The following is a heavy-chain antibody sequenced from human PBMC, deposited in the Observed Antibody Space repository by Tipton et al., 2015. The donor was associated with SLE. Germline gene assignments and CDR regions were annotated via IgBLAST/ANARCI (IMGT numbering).Heavy chain of an antibody. D-gene: IGHD6-19*01. CDR2: IFTSGNT. J-gene: IGHJ6*03. CDR1: GVSISTYY. V-gene: IGHV4-4*07. Sequence: TLSLTCSVSGVSISTYYWSWIRQPAGEGLEWIGRIFTSGNTNYNPSLKSRVTIAVDTSKNQFSLELSSVTAADTAVYYCARETEDTGWIHSRDYIYYYYYVDVWGQGTTVTVSS. CDR3: ARETEDTGWIHSRDYIYYYYYVDV.